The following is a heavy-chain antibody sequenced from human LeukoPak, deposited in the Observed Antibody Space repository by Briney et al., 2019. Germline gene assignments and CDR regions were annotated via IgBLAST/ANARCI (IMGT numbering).Heavy chain of an antibody. J-gene: IGHJ4*02. Sequence: GRSLRLSCAASGFTFSSYGMHWVRQAPGEGLEWVAVISYDGSNKYYADSVKGRFTISRDNSKNTLYLQMNSLRAEDTAVYYCAKDIGGTVTSDYWGQGTLVTVSS. V-gene: IGHV3-30*18. CDR2: ISYDGSNK. CDR3: AKDIGGTVTSDY. CDR1: GFTFSSYG. D-gene: IGHD4-17*01.